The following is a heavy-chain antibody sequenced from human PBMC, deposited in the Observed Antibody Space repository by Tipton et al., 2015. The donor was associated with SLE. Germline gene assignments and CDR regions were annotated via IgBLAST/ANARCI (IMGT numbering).Heavy chain of an antibody. J-gene: IGHJ6*03. CDR1: GGSISSHY. V-gene: IGHV4-59*08. Sequence: LRLSCTVSGGSISSHYWSWIRQPPGKGLEWIGYIYYSGSTNYNPSLKSRVTMSVDTSKNQFSLKLSSVTAADTAVYYCARGGAGITMVRGATYYYYYMDVWGKGTTVTVSS. CDR3: ARGGAGITMVRGATYYYYYMDV. D-gene: IGHD3-10*01. CDR2: IYYSGST.